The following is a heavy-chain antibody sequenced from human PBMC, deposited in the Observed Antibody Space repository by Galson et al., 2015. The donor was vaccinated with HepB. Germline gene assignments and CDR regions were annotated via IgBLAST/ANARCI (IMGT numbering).Heavy chain of an antibody. CDR1: GYTFTSYY. D-gene: IGHD6-19*01. CDR2: INPSGGST. J-gene: IGHJ5*02. V-gene: IGHV1-46*01. Sequence: SVKVSCKASGYTFTSYYMHWVRQAPGQGLEWMGIINPSGGSTSYAQKFQGRVTMTRDTSTSTVYMELSSLRSEDTAVYYCARENRIPGIAVAGTRGWFDPWGQGTLVTVSS. CDR3: ARENRIPGIAVAGTRGWFDP.